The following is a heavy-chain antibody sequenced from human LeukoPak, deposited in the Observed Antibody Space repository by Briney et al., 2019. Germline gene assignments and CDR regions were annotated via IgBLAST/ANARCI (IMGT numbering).Heavy chain of an antibody. V-gene: IGHV4-59*08. Sequence: SETLSLTCTVSVGSISSYYWSWIRQPPGKGLEWIGYISYNGSPNYNPSLESRVTISVDTSKNQFSLKLSSVTAADTAVYYCARQLYVEKYFQHWGQGTLVTVSS. CDR3: ARQLYVEKYFQH. D-gene: IGHD3-10*02. CDR1: VGSISSYY. CDR2: ISYNGSP. J-gene: IGHJ1*01.